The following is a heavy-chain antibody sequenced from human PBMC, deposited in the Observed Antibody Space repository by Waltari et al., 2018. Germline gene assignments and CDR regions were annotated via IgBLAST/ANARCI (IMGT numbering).Heavy chain of an antibody. CDR3: ARGGNYYDSSDY. J-gene: IGHJ4*02. Sequence: KASGYTFTGYYMHWVRQAPGQGLEWMGWINPNSGGTNYAQKFQGRVTMTRDTSISTAYMELSSLRSEDTAVYYCARGGNYYDSSDYWGQGTLVTVSS. CDR1: GYTFTGYY. CDR2: INPNSGGT. D-gene: IGHD3-22*01. V-gene: IGHV1-2*02.